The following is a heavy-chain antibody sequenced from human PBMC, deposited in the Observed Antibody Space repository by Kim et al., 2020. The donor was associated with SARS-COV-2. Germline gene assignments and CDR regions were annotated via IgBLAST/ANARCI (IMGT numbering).Heavy chain of an antibody. CDR1: GFTVSSNY. V-gene: IGHV3-66*01. CDR2: IYSDGST. Sequence: GGSLRLSCEVSGFTVSSNYMSWVRQAPGKGLEWVSVIYSDGSTFYTDSVRGRFTISRDNSKNTVYLQMNSLRVEDTAVYYCARDFDPFYWGQGTLVTVSS. CDR3: ARDFDPFY. J-gene: IGHJ4*02.